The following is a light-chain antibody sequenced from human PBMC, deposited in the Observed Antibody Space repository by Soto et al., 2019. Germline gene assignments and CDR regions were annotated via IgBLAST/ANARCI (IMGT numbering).Light chain of an antibody. CDR3: CSHAGSYTYV. CDR2: DVS. CDR1: SSDVGAYNY. Sequence: QSALTQPRSVSGSPGQSVTISCTGTSSDVGAYNYVSWYQQHPGKAPKVMIYDVSKRPSGVPDRFSGSKSGNTASLTISGLQAGDEADYYCCSHAGSYTYVFGTGTKVTVL. J-gene: IGLJ1*01. V-gene: IGLV2-11*01.